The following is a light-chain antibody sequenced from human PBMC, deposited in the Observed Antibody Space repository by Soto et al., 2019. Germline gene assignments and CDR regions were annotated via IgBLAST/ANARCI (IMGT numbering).Light chain of an antibody. V-gene: IGKV3-20*01. CDR1: QSVSSSY. J-gene: IGKJ4*01. CDR3: QQYGSSPLT. CDR2: GAS. Sequence: EIVVTQSPGTLSLSPGERATLSCRASQSVSSSYFAWYQQKPGQAPRLLIYGASSRATGIPDRFSGSGSETDVTLTISRLVPEDFAVYYCQQYGSSPLTFGGGTKVEIK.